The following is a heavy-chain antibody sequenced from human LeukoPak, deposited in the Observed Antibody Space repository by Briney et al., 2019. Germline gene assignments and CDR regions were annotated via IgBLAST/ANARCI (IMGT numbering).Heavy chain of an antibody. CDR1: GGSISSSSYF. CDR3: ARLEFSATQLWLFMHY. J-gene: IGHJ4*02. D-gene: IGHD5-18*01. Sequence: SETLSLTCTVSGGSISSSSYFWGWIRQPPGKGLEWIGSFYSSGNTYYNPSLKSRVTISVDTSKNQFSLKLSSVTAADTAVYYCARLEFSATQLWLFMHYWGQGTLVTVSS. V-gene: IGHV4-39*01. CDR2: FYSSGNT.